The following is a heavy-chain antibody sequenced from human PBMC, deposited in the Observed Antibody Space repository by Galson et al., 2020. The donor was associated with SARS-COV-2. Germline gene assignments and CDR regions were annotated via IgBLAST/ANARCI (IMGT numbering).Heavy chain of an antibody. CDR1: GFTFSTYA. J-gene: IGHJ4*02. CDR2: VSSEGGTK. CDR3: AKKGRTSGVDDDFDN. V-gene: IGHV3-30-3*02. Sequence: TGGSLRLSCAASGFTFSTYAMHWVRQAPGKGLEWVAVVSSEGGTKFYADSVKGRFTMSRDNAENTLYLQMNSLRTEDTAVYYCAKKGRTSGVDDDFDNWGQGTLVTVSS. D-gene: IGHD2-8*01.